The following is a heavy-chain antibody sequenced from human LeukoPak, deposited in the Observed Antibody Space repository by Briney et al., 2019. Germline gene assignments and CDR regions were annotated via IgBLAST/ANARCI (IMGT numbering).Heavy chain of an antibody. V-gene: IGHV3-64*01. Sequence: GGSLRLSCAASGFTFSNYAMYWVRQAPGNGLEYVSAISSNGGSTYYANSVKGRFTISRDNSKNTLYLQMGSLRAEDMAVYYCARYRCSSTSCFVDYWGQGTLVTVSS. D-gene: IGHD2-2*01. CDR2: ISSNGGST. CDR1: GFTFSNYA. CDR3: ARYRCSSTSCFVDY. J-gene: IGHJ4*02.